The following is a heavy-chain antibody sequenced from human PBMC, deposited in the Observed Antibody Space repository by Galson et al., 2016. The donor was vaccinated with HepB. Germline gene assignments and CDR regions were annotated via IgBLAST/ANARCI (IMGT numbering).Heavy chain of an antibody. Sequence: SLRLSCAASGFTLTNYWMHWVRQVPGKGLEWVSRINPTGDRTVYSDSVQGRITISRDNAKNTVYLQMNGLRGDDTALYYCTRDGRDFRAMDVWGKGTAVTVSS. CDR1: GFTLTNYW. V-gene: IGHV3-74*01. J-gene: IGHJ6*04. CDR2: INPTGDRT. D-gene: IGHD2/OR15-2a*01. CDR3: TRDGRDFRAMDV.